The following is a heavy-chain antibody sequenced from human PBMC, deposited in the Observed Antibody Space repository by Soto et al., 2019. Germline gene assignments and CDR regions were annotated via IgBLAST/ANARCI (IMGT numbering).Heavy chain of an antibody. Sequence: QSGGSLRLSCAASGFSFSNYAMTWVRQAPGKGLEWVSSISGNAKSTYYADSVKGRFTISRDSSKSTLYLQMNSLRAEDTAIYYCVKDWSGNNCPCMDVWGQGITVTVSS. CDR3: VKDWSGNNCPCMDV. J-gene: IGHJ6*02. CDR2: ISGNAKST. D-gene: IGHD3-3*01. V-gene: IGHV3-23*01. CDR1: GFSFSNYA.